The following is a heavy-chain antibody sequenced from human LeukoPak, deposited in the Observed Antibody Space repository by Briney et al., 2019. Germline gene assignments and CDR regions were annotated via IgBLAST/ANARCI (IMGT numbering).Heavy chain of an antibody. D-gene: IGHD2-2*01. CDR3: ARQYGYCSTTSCAGGYFDY. V-gene: IGHV5-51*01. CDR1: GYRFTNYW. Sequence: VEYLKISCKGSGYRFTNYWIGWVRQMPGKGLEWVGIIYPGDYGTRYSPSFQGQVTISADKSISTAYLQWSSLKASDTAMYYCARQYGYCSTTSCAGGYFDYWGQGTRVTLSS. J-gene: IGHJ4*02. CDR2: IYPGDYGT.